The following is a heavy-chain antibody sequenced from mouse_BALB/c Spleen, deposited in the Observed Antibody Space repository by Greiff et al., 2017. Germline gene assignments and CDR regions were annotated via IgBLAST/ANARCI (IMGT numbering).Heavy chain of an antibody. Sequence: VKLVESGAELVRPGSSVQISCKASGYAFSSYWMNRVKQRPGQGLEWIGQIYPGDGDTNYNGKFKGKATLTADKSSSTAYMQLSSLTSEDSAVYFCARRGFYYGSFDYWGGGTTLAVSS. D-gene: IGHD1-1*01. J-gene: IGHJ2*01. CDR2: IYPGDGDT. V-gene: IGHV1-80*01. CDR1: GYAFSSYW. CDR3: ARRGFYYGSFDY.